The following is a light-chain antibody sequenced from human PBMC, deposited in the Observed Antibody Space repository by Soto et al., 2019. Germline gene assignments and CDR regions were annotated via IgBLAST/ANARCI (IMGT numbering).Light chain of an antibody. Sequence: DIPLTQSPSFLSASVGDRVTITCRASQGINSYLAWYQQKPGKAPKLLIYEASTLQSGVPPRFSGSGSGTEFTLTISSLQPEDFATYYCQQLNSYPYTFGQGAKLEIK. J-gene: IGKJ2*01. CDR3: QQLNSYPYT. CDR2: EAS. CDR1: QGINSY. V-gene: IGKV1-9*01.